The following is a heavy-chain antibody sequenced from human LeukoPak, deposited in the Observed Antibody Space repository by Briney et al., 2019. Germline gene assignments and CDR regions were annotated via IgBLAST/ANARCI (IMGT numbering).Heavy chain of an antibody. CDR1: GFTFSSYG. J-gene: IGHJ4*02. D-gene: IGHD6-19*01. CDR2: ISYDGSNK. CDR3: VYSSGWYS. V-gene: IGHV3-30*03. Sequence: GGSLRLSCAASGFTFSSYGMHWVRQAPGKGLEWVAVISYDGSNKYYADSVKGRFTISRDNSKNTPYLQMNSLRAEDTAVYYCVYSSGWYSWGQGTLVTVSS.